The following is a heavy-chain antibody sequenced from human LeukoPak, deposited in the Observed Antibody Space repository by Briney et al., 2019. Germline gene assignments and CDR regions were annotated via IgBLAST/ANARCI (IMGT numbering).Heavy chain of an antibody. D-gene: IGHD5-24*01. CDR1: GYTLTELS. J-gene: IGHJ4*02. CDR2: FDPEDGET. V-gene: IGHV1-24*01. CDR3: ATAVAKITTVALDY. Sequence: ASVKVCCKVSGYTLTELSMHWVRQAPGKGLEWMGGFDPEDGETIYAQKFQGRVTMTEDTSTDTAYMELSSLRSEDTAVYYCATAVAKITTVALDYWGQGTLVTVSS.